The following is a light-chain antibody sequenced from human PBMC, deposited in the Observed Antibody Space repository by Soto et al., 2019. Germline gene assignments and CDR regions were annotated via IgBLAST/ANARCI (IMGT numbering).Light chain of an antibody. Sequence: QSVLTQPPSVSGAPGQRVSISCSGSAANIGANYDVHWYQQLPGAAPKLLIFGNTNRRSGVPDRFSGSKSGTSAFLAISGLRGGDGVNYNRHCYATTGGGWVFGGGPKVPVL. CDR2: GNT. CDR1: AANIGANYD. V-gene: IGLV1-40*01. J-gene: IGLJ3*02. CDR3: HCYATTGGGWV.